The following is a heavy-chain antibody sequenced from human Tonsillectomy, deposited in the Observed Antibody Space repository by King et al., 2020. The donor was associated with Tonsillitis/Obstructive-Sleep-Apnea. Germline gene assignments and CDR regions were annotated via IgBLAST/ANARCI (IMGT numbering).Heavy chain of an antibody. CDR3: TTDVGPVGVPAARFR. Sequence: VQLVESGGGLVKPGGSLRLSCAASGFTFSNAWMSWVRQAPGKGLEWVGRIKSKTDGGTTDYAAPVKGRFTISRDDSKNTLYLQMNSLKTEDTAVYYCTTDVGPVGVPAARFRWGQGTLVTVSS. CDR1: GFTFSNAW. J-gene: IGHJ4*02. D-gene: IGHD2-2*01. CDR2: IKSKTDGGTT. V-gene: IGHV3-15*01.